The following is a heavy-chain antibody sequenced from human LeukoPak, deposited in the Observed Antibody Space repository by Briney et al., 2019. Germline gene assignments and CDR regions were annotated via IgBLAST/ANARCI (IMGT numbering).Heavy chain of an antibody. CDR3: AKDPNGDYIGAFDM. CDR1: GITSSSYA. CDR2: ISGSGDRT. J-gene: IGHJ3*02. V-gene: IGHV3-23*01. Sequence: PGGSLTLSCAASGITSSSYAMTWVRQAPGKGLEWVSSISGSGDRTMYADSVKGRFTISRDNFKNTLYLQMNSVRAEDTALYHCAKDPNGDYIGAFDMWGEGTMVTVSS. D-gene: IGHD4-17*01.